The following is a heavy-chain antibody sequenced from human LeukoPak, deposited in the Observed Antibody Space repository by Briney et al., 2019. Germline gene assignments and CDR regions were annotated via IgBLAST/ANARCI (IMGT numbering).Heavy chain of an antibody. CDR3: ARRRPWYCSGGSCYLDY. Sequence: GASVKVSCKASGYTFTSYGISWVRQAPGQGLEWMGWISAYNGNTNYAQKLQGRVTMTTDTPTSTAYMELRSLRSDDTAVYYCARRRPWYCSGGSCYLDYWGQGTLVTVSS. J-gene: IGHJ4*02. CDR1: GYTFTSYG. D-gene: IGHD2-15*01. CDR2: ISAYNGNT. V-gene: IGHV1-18*01.